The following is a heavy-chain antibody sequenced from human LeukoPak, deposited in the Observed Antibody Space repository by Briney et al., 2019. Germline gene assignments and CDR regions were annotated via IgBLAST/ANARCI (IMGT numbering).Heavy chain of an antibody. J-gene: IGHJ4*02. D-gene: IGHD3-22*01. CDR2: ISSDGSNK. CDR1: GFTFSSYA. Sequence: PGGSLRLSCAASGFTFSSYAMHWLRQAPGKGLEWVAVISSDGSNKYYVDSVKGRFTISRDNSKNTLYLQMNSLRAEDTAVYYCAKDVYYYDSSGSPIAFDDYWGQGTLVTVSS. CDR3: AKDVYYYDSSGSPIAFDDY. V-gene: IGHV3-30-3*01.